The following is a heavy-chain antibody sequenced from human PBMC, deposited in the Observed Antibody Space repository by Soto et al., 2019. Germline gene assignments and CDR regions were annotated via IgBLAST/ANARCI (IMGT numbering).Heavy chain of an antibody. D-gene: IGHD3-16*02. CDR1: GFTFTSSA. Sequence: SVKVSCKASGFTFTSSAMQWVRQARGQRLEWIGWIVVGSGNTNYAQKFQERVTITRDMSTSTAYMELSSLRSEDTAVYYCAADFPVSKYRAFDIWGQGAMVTVSS. V-gene: IGHV1-58*02. CDR3: AADFPVSKYRAFDI. CDR2: IVVGSGNT. J-gene: IGHJ3*02.